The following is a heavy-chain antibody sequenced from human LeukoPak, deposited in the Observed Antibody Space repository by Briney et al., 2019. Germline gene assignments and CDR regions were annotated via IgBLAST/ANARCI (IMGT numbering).Heavy chain of an antibody. CDR2: ISTSSSYI. CDR1: EFSVGSNY. D-gene: IGHD3-10*01. Sequence: GGSLRLSCAASEFSVGSNYMTWVRQAPGKGLEWVSSISTSSSYIYYADSLKGRFTISRDNAKNSLYLQMNSLRAEDTAVYYCTRDLRGADSYYYYYMDVWGKGTTVTVSS. J-gene: IGHJ6*03. V-gene: IGHV3-21*01. CDR3: TRDLRGADSYYYYYMDV.